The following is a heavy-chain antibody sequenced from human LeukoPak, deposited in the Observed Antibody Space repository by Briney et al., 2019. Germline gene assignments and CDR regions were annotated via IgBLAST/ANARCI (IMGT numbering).Heavy chain of an antibody. Sequence: GASVKVSCKASGYTFTGYYMHWVRQAPGQGLEWMGRINPNSGGTNYAQKFQGRVTMTRDTSISTAYMGLSRLRSDDTAVYYCARDDRTVADPFDYWGQGTLVTVSS. D-gene: IGHD6-19*01. CDR1: GYTFTGYY. J-gene: IGHJ4*02. CDR2: INPNSGGT. V-gene: IGHV1-2*06. CDR3: ARDDRTVADPFDY.